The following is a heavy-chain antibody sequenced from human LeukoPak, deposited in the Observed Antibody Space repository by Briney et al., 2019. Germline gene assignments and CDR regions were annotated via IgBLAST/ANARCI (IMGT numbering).Heavy chain of an antibody. CDR1: GFTFSNYE. CDR3: VREGSLDDFDY. Sequence: GGPLRLSCVASGFTFSNYEMNWVRQAPGKGPEWVSYITKTGNSKYYADSVKGRFTVSRDDANKSLYLQMGSLGAEDTAVYYCVREGSLDDFDYWGQGTLVAVSS. V-gene: IGHV3-48*03. D-gene: IGHD3-9*01. CDR2: ITKTGNSK. J-gene: IGHJ4*02.